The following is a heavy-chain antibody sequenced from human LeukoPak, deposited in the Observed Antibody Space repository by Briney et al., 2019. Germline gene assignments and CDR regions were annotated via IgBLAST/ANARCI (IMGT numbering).Heavy chain of an antibody. D-gene: IGHD3-22*01. CDR1: GFTFSSFP. Sequence: GGSLRLSCLASGFTFSSFPMHWVRQAPGRGLEYVSAISTNGGRTYYADSVKGRFTISRDISKNTLYLQMSSLRAEDTAVYYCVKDGSFLRITLSIDYWGQGTLVTVSS. CDR3: VKDGSFLRITLSIDY. CDR2: ISTNGGRT. V-gene: IGHV3-64D*09. J-gene: IGHJ4*02.